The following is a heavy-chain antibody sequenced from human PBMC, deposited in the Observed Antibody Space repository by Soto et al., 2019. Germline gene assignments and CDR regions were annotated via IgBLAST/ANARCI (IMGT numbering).Heavy chain of an antibody. D-gene: IGHD5-18*01. CDR3: ARLVMDTAMVYLNY. CDR2: IIPIFGTA. J-gene: IGHJ4*02. Sequence: GASVKVSCKASGGTFSSYAISWVRQAPGQGLEWMGGIIPIFGTANYAQKFQGRVTITADESTSTAYMELSSLRSEDTAVYYCARLVMDTAMVYLNYWGQGTLVTVSS. V-gene: IGHV1-69*13. CDR1: GGTFSSYA.